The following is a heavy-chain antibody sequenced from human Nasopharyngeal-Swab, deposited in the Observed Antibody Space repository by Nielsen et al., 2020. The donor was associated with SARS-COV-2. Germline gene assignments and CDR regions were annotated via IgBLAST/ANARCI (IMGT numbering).Heavy chain of an antibody. D-gene: IGHD6-6*01. J-gene: IGHJ6*02. V-gene: IGHV1-18*01. CDR2: ISAYNGNT. CDR3: ARDGYNSSSVYYYYYYGMDV. Sequence: WVRQAPGQGLEWMGWISAYNGNTNYAQKLQGRVTMTTDTSTSTAYMELRSLRSDDTAVYYCARDGYNSSSVYYYYYYGMDVWGQGTTVTVSS.